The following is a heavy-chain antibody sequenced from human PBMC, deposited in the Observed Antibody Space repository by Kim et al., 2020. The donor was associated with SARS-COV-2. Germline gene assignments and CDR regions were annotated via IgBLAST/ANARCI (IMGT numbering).Heavy chain of an antibody. D-gene: IGHD6-19*01. CDR3: ARFTVAERINWFDP. CDR2: IIPIFGTA. J-gene: IGHJ5*02. CDR1: GGTFSSYA. Sequence: SVKVSCKASGGTFSSYAISWVRQAPGQGLEWMGGIIPIFGTANYAQKFQGRVTITADESTSTAYMELSSLRSEDTAVYYCARFTVAERINWFDPWGQGTLVTVSS. V-gene: IGHV1-69*13.